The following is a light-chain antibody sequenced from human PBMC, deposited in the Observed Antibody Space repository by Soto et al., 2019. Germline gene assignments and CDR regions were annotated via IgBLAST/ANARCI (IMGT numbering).Light chain of an antibody. CDR3: AAWDDSLSGPL. V-gene: IGLV1-47*01. CDR2: RSN. CDR1: DSNIGNNF. Sequence: QSVLTQPPSASGTPGQSVTISCSGSDSNIGNNFVYWYQHLPGTAPKLLIYRSNQRPSGVPDRFSGSKSDTSASLAISGLRSEDEAEYYCAAWDDSLSGPLFGGGTKLTVL. J-gene: IGLJ3*02.